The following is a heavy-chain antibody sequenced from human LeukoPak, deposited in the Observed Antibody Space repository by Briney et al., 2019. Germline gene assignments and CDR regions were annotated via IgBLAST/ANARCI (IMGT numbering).Heavy chain of an antibody. J-gene: IGHJ6*03. V-gene: IGHV3-30*02. CDR2: IWYDGSNK. D-gene: IGHD3-3*01. Sequence: GGSLRLSCAASGFTFSSYGMHWVRQAPGKGLEWVAVIWYDGSNKYYADSVKGRFTISRDNSKNTLYLQMNSLRAEDTAVYYCAKDFDFWSGFRHNYMDVWGKGTTVTVSS. CDR3: AKDFDFWSGFRHNYMDV. CDR1: GFTFSSYG.